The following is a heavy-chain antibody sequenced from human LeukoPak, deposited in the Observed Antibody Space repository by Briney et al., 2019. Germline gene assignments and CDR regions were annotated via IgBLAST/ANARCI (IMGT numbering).Heavy chain of an antibody. CDR3: ARDAQYYYDSSGYLPN. CDR1: GFTFSSYE. D-gene: IGHD3-22*01. V-gene: IGHV3-48*03. Sequence: PGGSLRLSCAASGFTFSSYEMNWVRQAPGKGLEWVSYISSSGSTIYYADSVEGRFTISRDNAKNSLYLQMNSLRAEDTAVYYCARDAQYYYDSSGYLPNWGQGTLVTVSS. CDR2: ISSSGSTI. J-gene: IGHJ4*02.